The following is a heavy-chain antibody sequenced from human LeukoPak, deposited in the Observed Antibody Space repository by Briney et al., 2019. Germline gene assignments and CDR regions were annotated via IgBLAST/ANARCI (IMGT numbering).Heavy chain of an antibody. J-gene: IGHJ5*02. Sequence: GASVKVSCKASGYTFTSYDINWVRQATGQGLEWMGWMNPNSGNTGYAQKFQGRVTITRNTSISTAYMELSSLRSEDTAVYYCARRARYCSSTSCPYNWFDPWGQGTLVIVSS. V-gene: IGHV1-8*03. CDR2: MNPNSGNT. CDR3: ARRARYCSSTSCPYNWFDP. D-gene: IGHD2-2*01. CDR1: GYTFTSYD.